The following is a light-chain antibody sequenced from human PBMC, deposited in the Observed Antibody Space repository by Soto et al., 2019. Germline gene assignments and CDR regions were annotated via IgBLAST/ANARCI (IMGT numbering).Light chain of an antibody. CDR2: GTS. Sequence: EIVLTQSPGTLSLSPGERATLSCRASQSVSSSYLAWYQQKPGQAPRLLIYGTSSKATDIPDRFSGSGSGTDFTLTISRLEPEDFAVYVCQHYGGSPLVTFGQGTRLEIK. V-gene: IGKV3-20*01. CDR1: QSVSSSY. J-gene: IGKJ5*01. CDR3: QHYGGSPLVT.